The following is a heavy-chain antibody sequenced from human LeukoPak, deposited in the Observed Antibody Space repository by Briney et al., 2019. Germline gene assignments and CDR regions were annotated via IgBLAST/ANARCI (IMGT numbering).Heavy chain of an antibody. CDR1: GFTFSSYG. J-gene: IGHJ2*01. CDR3: AKDQGATNWYFDL. Sequence: PGGSLRLSCAASGFTFSSYGMHWVRQAPGKGLEWVAFIRYDGSNKYYADSVKGRFTISRDNSKNTLYLQMNSLRAEDTAVYYCAKDQGATNWYFDLWGRGTLVTVSS. CDR2: IRYDGSNK. V-gene: IGHV3-30*02. D-gene: IGHD5-12*01.